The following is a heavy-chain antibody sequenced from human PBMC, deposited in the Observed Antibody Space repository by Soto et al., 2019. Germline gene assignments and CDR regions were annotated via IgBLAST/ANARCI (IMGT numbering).Heavy chain of an antibody. V-gene: IGHV4-39*01. Sequence: XGTLSLTCTVSGGSISSSSYYWGWIRQPPGKGLEWIGSIYYSGSTYYNPSLKSRVTISVDTSKNQFSLKLSSVTAADTAVYYCARLKTYYDILTGFLNYYGMDVWGQGTTVTVSS. CDR3: ARLKTYYDILTGFLNYYGMDV. CDR2: IYYSGST. CDR1: GGSISSSSYY. J-gene: IGHJ6*02. D-gene: IGHD3-9*01.